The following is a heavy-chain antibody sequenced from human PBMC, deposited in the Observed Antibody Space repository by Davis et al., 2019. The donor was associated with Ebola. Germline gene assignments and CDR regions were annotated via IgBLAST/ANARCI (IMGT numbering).Heavy chain of an antibody. D-gene: IGHD3-22*01. CDR2: LNHTGRT. CDR1: GGSFSGYY. CDR3: AREGRSGYSNWFDP. V-gene: IGHV4-34*01. J-gene: IGHJ5*02. Sequence: MPSETLSLTCAVYGGSFSGYYWSWIRQPPGKGLEWIGELNHTGRTNSNPSLKSRVTISVATSKNQFSLKMSSVTAADTAVYYCAREGRSGYSNWFDPWVQGTLVTVSS.